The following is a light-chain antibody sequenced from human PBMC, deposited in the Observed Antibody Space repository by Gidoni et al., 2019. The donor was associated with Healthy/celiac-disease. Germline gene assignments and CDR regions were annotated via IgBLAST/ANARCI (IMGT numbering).Light chain of an antibody. J-gene: IGLJ2*01. CDR1: SSDVGGYNY. Sequence: QSALPQPRSVSGSPGPSVTISCTGTSSDVGGYNYVSWYQQHPGKAPKLMLYDVSKRPSGVPVRFSGSQSGNTASLTISGLQAEDEADYYCCSYAGSYTWVFGGGTKLTGL. V-gene: IGLV2-11*01. CDR3: CSYAGSYTWV. CDR2: DVS.